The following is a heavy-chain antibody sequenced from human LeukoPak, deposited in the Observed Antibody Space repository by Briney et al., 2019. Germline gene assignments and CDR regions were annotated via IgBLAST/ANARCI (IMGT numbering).Heavy chain of an antibody. Sequence: SETLSLTCAVSGDSFSSSNWWSWVRQPPGKGLEWIGEIYHSGTTNYNPSLKSRVTISVDKSKNQFSLKLSSVTAADTAVYYCARWEARFDYWDQGTLVTVSS. CDR1: GDSFSSSNW. CDR3: ARWEARFDY. CDR2: IYHSGTT. J-gene: IGHJ4*02. D-gene: IGHD1-26*01. V-gene: IGHV4-4*02.